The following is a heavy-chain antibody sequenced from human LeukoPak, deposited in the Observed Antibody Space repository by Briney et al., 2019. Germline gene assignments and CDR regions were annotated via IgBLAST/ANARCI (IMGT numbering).Heavy chain of an antibody. CDR2: IYYSGST. D-gene: IGHD1-26*01. V-gene: IGHV4-59*01. CDR1: GGSISNKY. J-gene: IGHJ5*02. CDR3: ARDYSGSQPFDP. Sequence: PSETLSLTCTVSGGSISNKYWSWIRQPPGKGLEWIGYIYYSGSTNYNPSLKSRVTILVDASKNQFSLKLSSVTAADTAVYYCARDYSGSQPFDPWGQGTLVTVSS.